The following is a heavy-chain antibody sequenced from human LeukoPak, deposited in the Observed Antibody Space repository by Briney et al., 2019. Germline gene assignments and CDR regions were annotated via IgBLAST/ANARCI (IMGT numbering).Heavy chain of an antibody. V-gene: IGHV4-34*01. CDR1: GGSFSGYY. D-gene: IGHD2-2*01. CDR2: INHSGST. CDR3: ARGAPLIVVVPAATYYYYYYMDV. Sequence: TSETLSLTCAVYGGSFSGYYWSWIRQPPGKGLEWIGEINHSGSTNYNPSLKSRVTISVDTSKNQFSLKLSSVTAADTAVYYCARGAPLIVVVPAATYYYYYYMDVWGKGTTVTVSS. J-gene: IGHJ6*03.